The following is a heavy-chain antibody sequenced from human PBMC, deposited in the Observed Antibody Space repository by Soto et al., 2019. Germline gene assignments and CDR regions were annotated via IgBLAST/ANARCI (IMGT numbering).Heavy chain of an antibody. CDR1: DTTHW. Sequence: GESVKISCKASDTTHWIGCVRQKPGKGLEWMGIIYPGDSDTNYSPSFQGQVTISVDKSISTAYLHWSSLKASDTATYYCARLVNYYFGMDVWGLGTTVTVSS. CDR2: IYPGDSDT. J-gene: IGHJ6*02. CDR3: ARLVNYYFGMDV. V-gene: IGHV5-51*01.